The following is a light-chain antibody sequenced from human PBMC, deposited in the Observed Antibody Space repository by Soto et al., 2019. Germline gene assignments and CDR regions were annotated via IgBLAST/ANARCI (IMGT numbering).Light chain of an antibody. Sequence: QSALTQPASVSGSPGQSITISCTGTSSDVGSYNLVSWYQQHPGKAPKLMIYEVSKRPSGVSNRFSASKSGNTASLTISGLQAEDEADYYCCSYADSSTYVFGTGTQLTVL. CDR1: SSDVGSYNL. V-gene: IGLV2-23*02. CDR3: CSYADSSTYV. CDR2: EVS. J-gene: IGLJ1*01.